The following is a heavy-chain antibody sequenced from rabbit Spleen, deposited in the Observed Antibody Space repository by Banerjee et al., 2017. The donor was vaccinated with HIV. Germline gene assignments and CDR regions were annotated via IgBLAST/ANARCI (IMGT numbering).Heavy chain of an antibody. J-gene: IGHJ4*01. CDR1: GFSFSSYYY. D-gene: IGHD8-1*01. CDR2: IYAGGSGST. Sequence: QEQLEESGGDLVKPEGSLTLTCTASGFSFSSYYYMCWVRQAPGKGLEWIACIYAGGSGSTYYASWAKGRFTISKTSSTTVTLQMTSLTAADTATYFCARDGAGGSYFALWGPGTLVTVS. V-gene: IGHV1S45*01. CDR3: ARDGAGGSYFAL.